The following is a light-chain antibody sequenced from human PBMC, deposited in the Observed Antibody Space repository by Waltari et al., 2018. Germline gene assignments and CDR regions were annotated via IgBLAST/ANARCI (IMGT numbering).Light chain of an antibody. CDR3: QQSYDTPDT. J-gene: IGKJ2*01. V-gene: IGKV1-39*01. Sequence: DIQMTQSPSSLSASVGDRVTMTCRASQSISTYLNWYQQKPGKAPNLLIFGASSLQSGVPSRFSGSGSGTEFTLTISSLQPEDFATYFCQQSYDTPDTFGQGTKLEIK. CDR2: GAS. CDR1: QSISTY.